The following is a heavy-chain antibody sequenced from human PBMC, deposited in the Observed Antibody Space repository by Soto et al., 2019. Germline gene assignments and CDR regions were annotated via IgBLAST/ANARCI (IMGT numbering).Heavy chain of an antibody. D-gene: IGHD6-6*01. V-gene: IGHV3-30-3*01. Sequence: GGSLRLSCAASGFTFSSYAMHWVRQAPGKGLEWVAVISYDGSNKYYADSVKGRFTISRDNSKNTLYLQMNSLRAEDTAVYYCARDQEYSSSAPSYGYYDMDVWGQGTTVTVSS. CDR1: GFTFSSYA. CDR2: ISYDGSNK. J-gene: IGHJ6*02. CDR3: ARDQEYSSSAPSYGYYDMDV.